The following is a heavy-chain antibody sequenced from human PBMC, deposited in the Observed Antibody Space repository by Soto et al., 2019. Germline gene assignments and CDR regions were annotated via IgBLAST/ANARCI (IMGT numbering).Heavy chain of an antibody. Sequence: QVQLVQSGAEVKKPGSSVKVSCKASGGTFSSYAISWVRQAPGQGLEWMGGIIPIFGTANYAQKFQGRVTXXAXXSTSTAYMELSSLRSEDTAVYYCARGGIPPRPLDYWGQGTLVTVSS. CDR3: ARGGIPPRPLDY. V-gene: IGHV1-69*12. J-gene: IGHJ4*02. D-gene: IGHD1-20*01. CDR1: GGTFSSYA. CDR2: IIPIFGTA.